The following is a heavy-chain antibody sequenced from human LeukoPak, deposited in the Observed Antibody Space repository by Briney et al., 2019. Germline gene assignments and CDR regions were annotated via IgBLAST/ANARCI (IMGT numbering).Heavy chain of an antibody. CDR2: ISDSAGST. J-gene: IGHJ4*02. V-gene: IGHV3-23*01. CDR1: GFTFSAYA. CDR3: AKQSAGVTTGYFDY. D-gene: IGHD1-26*01. Sequence: GGSLRLSCAASGFTFSAYAMSWVRQAPGKGLEWVSSISDSAGSTYYAASVTGRFTISRDSSRTTLYLQVNSLRAEDTAVYYCAKQSAGVTTGYFDYWGQGTLVTVSS.